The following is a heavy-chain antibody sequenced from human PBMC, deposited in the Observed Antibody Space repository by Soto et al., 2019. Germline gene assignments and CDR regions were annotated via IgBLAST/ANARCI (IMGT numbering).Heavy chain of an antibody. D-gene: IGHD6-25*01. CDR1: GGSITIGGYC. J-gene: IGHJ4*02. CDR2: ICHSGNT. Sequence: SETLSLTCTVSGGSITIGGYCWSWIRQPPGQGLEWIGYICHSGNTYYNPSLKSRVTTSLDRSKNQFSLRLSSVTAADTAVYYCARMWSGYNSHWGQGTLVTVSS. CDR3: ARMWSGYNSH. V-gene: IGHV4-30-2*01.